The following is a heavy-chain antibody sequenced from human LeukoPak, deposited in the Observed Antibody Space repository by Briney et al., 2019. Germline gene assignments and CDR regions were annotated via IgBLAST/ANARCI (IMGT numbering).Heavy chain of an antibody. J-gene: IGHJ4*02. CDR3: AKVPLIAAPKHFDY. CDR2: ISGSGGST. D-gene: IGHD6-13*01. Sequence: GGTLRLSCAASGFTFSSYGMSWVRQAPGKGLEWVSAISGSGGSTYYADSVKGRFTISRDNSKNTLYLQMNRLRAEDTAVYYCAKVPLIAAPKHFDYWGQGTLVTVSS. V-gene: IGHV3-23*01. CDR1: GFTFSSYG.